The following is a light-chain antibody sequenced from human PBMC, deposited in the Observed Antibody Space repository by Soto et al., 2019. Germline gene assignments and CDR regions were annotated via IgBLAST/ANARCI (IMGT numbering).Light chain of an antibody. CDR1: SSNIGRDY. J-gene: IGLJ1*01. V-gene: IGLV1-47*01. Sequence: QSVLPQPPSVSGTPGQRVNISCSGSSSNIGRDYVYWYQQFPGTAPKLLIYRGNQRPSGVPDRFSGSKSGTSASLAISGLRSDDESDYYCVAWDDSLSGYVFGTGTKLTVL. CDR2: RGN. CDR3: VAWDDSLSGYV.